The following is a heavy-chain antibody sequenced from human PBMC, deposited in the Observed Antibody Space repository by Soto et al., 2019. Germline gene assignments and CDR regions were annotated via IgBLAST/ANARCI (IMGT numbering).Heavy chain of an antibody. D-gene: IGHD3-22*01. J-gene: IGHJ1*01. V-gene: IGHV3-33*01. CDR2: IWNDGSNK. Sequence: QVQLVESGGGVVQPGRSLRLSCAASGFTFSNYGMHWVRQAPGKGLEWVAVIWNDGSNKYYADSVKGRFIISRDNSKNTLYLQMNSLRAEDTAVYYCAIQTGYYDSSGYYGNFQPWGQGTLVTVSS. CDR3: AIQTGYYDSSGYYGNFQP. CDR1: GFTFSNYG.